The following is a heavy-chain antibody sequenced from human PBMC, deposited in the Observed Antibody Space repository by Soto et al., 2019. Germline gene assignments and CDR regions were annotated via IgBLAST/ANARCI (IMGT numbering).Heavy chain of an antibody. CDR3: TKVRGDPV. CDR2: ISAGRST. D-gene: IGHD4-17*01. J-gene: IGHJ6*04. CDR1: GFTFSNYA. V-gene: IGHV3-23*01. Sequence: EVQVLESGGDLVQPGGSLRLSCAASGFTFSNYAMNWVRQAPGKGPEWVSGISAGRSTYYAVSVKGRFTISRDNSTSSLCLQTDSLRAEDTAIYYCTKVRGDPVWGKGTTVTVSS.